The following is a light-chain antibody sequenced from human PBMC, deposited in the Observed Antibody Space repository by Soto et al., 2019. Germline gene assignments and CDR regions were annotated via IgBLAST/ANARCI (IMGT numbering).Light chain of an antibody. CDR3: QQRSSWPLT. V-gene: IGKV3-15*01. CDR1: QNVSSN. CDR2: GAS. J-gene: IGKJ4*01. Sequence: EIVMTQSPATLSVSPGERATLSFRASQNVSSNLAWYQQKPGQAPRLLIYGASTRAAGSPARFSGSGSGTEFTLTISSLQSEDFAVYYCQQRSSWPLTFGGGTKVDIK.